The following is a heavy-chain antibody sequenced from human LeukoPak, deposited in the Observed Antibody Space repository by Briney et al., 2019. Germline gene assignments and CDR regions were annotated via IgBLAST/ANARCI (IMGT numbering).Heavy chain of an antibody. CDR2: IYYSGST. CDR3: ARHGYSSGWYVPTWFDP. Sequence: PSETLSLTCTVSGGSISSYYWSWIRQPPGKGLEWIGYIYYSGSTNYNPSLKSRVTISVDTSKNQFSLKLSSVTAADTAVYYCARHGYSSGWYVPTWFDPWGQGTLVTVSS. D-gene: IGHD6-19*01. V-gene: IGHV4-59*08. CDR1: GGSISSYY. J-gene: IGHJ5*02.